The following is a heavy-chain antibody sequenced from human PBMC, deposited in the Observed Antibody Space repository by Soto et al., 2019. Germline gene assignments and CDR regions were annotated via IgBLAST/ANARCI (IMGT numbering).Heavy chain of an antibody. CDR3: ARDTRSSGYDWGY. D-gene: IGHD5-12*01. CDR1: GFTFSSYS. V-gene: IGHV3-21*01. Sequence: EVQLVESGGGLVKPGGSLRLSCAASGFTFSSYSMNWVRQAPGKGLEWVSSISSSSSYIYYADSVKGRFTISRDNAKNSLYLQMNSLRAEDTAVYYCARDTRSSGYDWGYWGQGTLVTVSS. CDR2: ISSSSSYI. J-gene: IGHJ4*02.